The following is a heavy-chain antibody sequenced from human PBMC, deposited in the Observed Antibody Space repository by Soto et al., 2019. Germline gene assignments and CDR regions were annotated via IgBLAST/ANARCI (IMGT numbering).Heavy chain of an antibody. CDR2: ISAYTGSP. Sequence: ASVKVSCKASGYTFTSYGISWVRQAPGQGLEWMGWISAYTGSPNYNPSLRSRVTISVDTSKQQVSLMLKSVTAADTAVYFCARAPSWNYDSWGQGTLVTVSS. CDR3: ARAPSWNYDS. CDR1: GYTFTSYG. J-gene: IGHJ5*01. V-gene: IGHV1-18*04. D-gene: IGHD1-7*01.